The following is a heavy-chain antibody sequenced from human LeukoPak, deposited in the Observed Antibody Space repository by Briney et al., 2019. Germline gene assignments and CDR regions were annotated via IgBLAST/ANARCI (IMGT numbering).Heavy chain of an antibody. J-gene: IGHJ4*02. CDR1: GFTFSNYA. D-gene: IGHD6-13*01. CDR3: AKCLTSAGTCYFDY. V-gene: IGHV3-23*01. Sequence: GGSLRLSCAASGFTFSNYAMSWVRQAPGEGLEWVSAISGSGGNTYYADSVNGRFTISRDNSQNTFFLQMNSLRADDTAIYYCAKCLTSAGTCYFDYWGQGTLVTVSS. CDR2: ISGSGGNT.